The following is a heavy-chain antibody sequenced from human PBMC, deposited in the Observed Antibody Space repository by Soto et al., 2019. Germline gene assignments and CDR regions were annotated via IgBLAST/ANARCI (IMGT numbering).Heavy chain of an antibody. CDR3: ARSPHIQLWSYPSDY. CDR1: GGSISSYY. V-gene: IGHV4-59*12. Sequence: SETLSLTCTVSGGSISSYYWSWIRQPPGKGLEWIGYIYYSGSTNYNPSLKSRVTISVDTSKNQFSLKLSSVTAADTAVYYCARSPHIQLWSYPSDYWGQGTLVTVSS. D-gene: IGHD5-18*01. CDR2: IYYSGST. J-gene: IGHJ4*02.